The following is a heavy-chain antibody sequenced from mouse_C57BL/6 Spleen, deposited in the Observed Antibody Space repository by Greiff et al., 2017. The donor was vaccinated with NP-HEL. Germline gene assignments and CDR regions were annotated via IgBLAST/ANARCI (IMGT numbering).Heavy chain of an antibody. CDR1: GFTFSSYA. V-gene: IGHV5-6*03. CDR3: ARQGDYYGSSQYYFDY. J-gene: IGHJ2*01. CDR2: ISSGGSYT. D-gene: IGHD1-1*01. Sequence: EVKVVESGGGLVKPGGSLKLSCAASGFTFSSYAMSWVRQTPEKRLEWVATISSGGSYTYYPDSVKGRFTISRDNAKNTLYLQMSSLKSEDTAMYYCARQGDYYGSSQYYFDYWGQGTTLTVSS.